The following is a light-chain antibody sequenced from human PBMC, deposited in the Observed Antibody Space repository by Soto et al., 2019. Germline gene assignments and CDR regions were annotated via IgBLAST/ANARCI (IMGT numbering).Light chain of an antibody. CDR2: DVS. J-gene: IGLJ1*01. Sequence: QSVLTQPASVSGSPGQSITISCTGTSSEVGGYNYVSWYQQHPGKATKLMIYDVSNRPSGVSNRFSGSKSGNSASLAIIGLQAEDEADYYCQSYDSSLSGYGFGTGTKVTVL. V-gene: IGLV2-14*01. CDR1: SSEVGGYNY. CDR3: QSYDSSLSGYG.